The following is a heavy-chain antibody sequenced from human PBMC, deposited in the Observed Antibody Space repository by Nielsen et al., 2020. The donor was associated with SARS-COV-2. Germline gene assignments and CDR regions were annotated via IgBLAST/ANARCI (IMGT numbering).Heavy chain of an antibody. CDR3: ARAGGYCSSTSCYYYYYYCMDV. J-gene: IGHJ6*03. CDR2: INPSGGST. CDR1: GYTFTSYY. V-gene: IGHV1-46*01. Sequence: ASVKVSCKASGYTFTSYYMHWVRQAPGQGLEWMGIINPSGGSTSYAQKFQGRVTMTRDTSTSTVYMELSSLRSEDTAVYYCARAGGYCSSTSCYYYYYYCMDVWGKGTTVTVSS. D-gene: IGHD2-2*01.